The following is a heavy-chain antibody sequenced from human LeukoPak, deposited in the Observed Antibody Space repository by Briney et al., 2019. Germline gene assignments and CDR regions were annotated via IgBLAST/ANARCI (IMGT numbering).Heavy chain of an antibody. V-gene: IGHV3-9*01. Sequence: GRSLRLSCAASEFTFDDYAKHWVRQAPGKGLEWVSGINWNSDIIGYADSVKGRFSISRDNAKKSLYLQMNSLKPEVTALYYCAKDNGAVATSRYGMDVWGQGTTVTVS. CDR1: EFTFDDYA. CDR3: AKDNGAVATSRYGMDV. D-gene: IGHD6-19*01. J-gene: IGHJ6*02. CDR2: INWNSDII.